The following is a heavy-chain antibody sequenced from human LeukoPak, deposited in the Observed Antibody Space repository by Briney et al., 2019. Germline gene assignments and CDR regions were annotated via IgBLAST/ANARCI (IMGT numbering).Heavy chain of an antibody. CDR2: INSDGSST. CDR1: GFTFSSYW. V-gene: IGHV3-74*01. D-gene: IGHD6-19*01. J-gene: IGHJ6*03. Sequence: GGSLRLSCAASGFTFSSYWMHWVRQAPGKGLVWVSRINSDGSSTSYADSVKGRFTISRDNAKNTLYLQMNSPRAEDTAVYYCAREGYSSGWYGYYYYMDVWGKGTTVTVSS. CDR3: AREGYSSGWYGYYYYMDV.